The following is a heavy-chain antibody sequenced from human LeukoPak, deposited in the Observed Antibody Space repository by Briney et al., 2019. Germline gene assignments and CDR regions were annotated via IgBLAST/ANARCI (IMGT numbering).Heavy chain of an antibody. CDR3: ARPRVSGYDLDFDY. J-gene: IGHJ4*02. Sequence: SETLSLTCTVSGASVSSPDYFWNWIRQPPGKGLEWIGSISYSGVTFYNPSLKSRLTMSLDTSKNQFSLRLTSVTVADTAVYYCARPRVSGYDLDFDYWGQGTLVSVSS. CDR1: GASVSSPDYF. D-gene: IGHD5-12*01. V-gene: IGHV4-30-4*08. CDR2: ISYSGVT.